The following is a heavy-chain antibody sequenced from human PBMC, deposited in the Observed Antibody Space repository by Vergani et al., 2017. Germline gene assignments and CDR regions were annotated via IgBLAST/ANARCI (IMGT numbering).Heavy chain of an antibody. Sequence: EVQLVESGEGLVQPGGSLRLSCAASGFTFSSYAMHWVRQAPGKGLEYVSAISSNGGSTYYADSVKGRFTISRDNSKNTLYLQMGSLRAEDMAVYYCARGGGIIVGASVGSDYWGQGTLVTVSS. D-gene: IGHD1-26*01. CDR3: ARGGGIIVGASVGSDY. J-gene: IGHJ4*02. V-gene: IGHV3-64*02. CDR2: ISSNGGST. CDR1: GFTFSSYA.